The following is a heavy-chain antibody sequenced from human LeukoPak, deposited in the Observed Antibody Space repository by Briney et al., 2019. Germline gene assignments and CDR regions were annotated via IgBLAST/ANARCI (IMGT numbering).Heavy chain of an antibody. Sequence: SVKVSCKAPGGTFSSYTISWVRQAPGQGLEWMGRIIPILGIANYAQKSQGRVTITADKSTSTAYMELSSLRSEDTAVYYCARGGGYSYGYDDYWGQGTLVTVSS. CDR3: ARGGGYSYGYDDY. CDR1: GGTFSSYT. V-gene: IGHV1-69*02. J-gene: IGHJ4*02. CDR2: IIPILGIA. D-gene: IGHD5-18*01.